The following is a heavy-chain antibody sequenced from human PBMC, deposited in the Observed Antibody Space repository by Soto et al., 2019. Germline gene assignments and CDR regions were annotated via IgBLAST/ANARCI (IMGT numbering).Heavy chain of an antibody. D-gene: IGHD1-1*01. Sequence: QVQLQESGPGLVKPSGTLSLNCAVSGDSISGSNWWTWVRKPPGKGLEWIGEIYHSGSTNYNPSLKGRVTISVDKSKKNCSLKLRSVTAADTAVYYCARAKLNWFDPWVQGTLVTVSS. V-gene: IGHV4-4*02. CDR3: ARAKLNWFDP. J-gene: IGHJ5*02. CDR2: IYHSGST. CDR1: GDSISGSNW.